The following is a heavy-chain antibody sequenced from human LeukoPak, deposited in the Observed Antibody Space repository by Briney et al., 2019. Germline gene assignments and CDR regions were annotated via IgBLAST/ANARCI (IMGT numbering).Heavy chain of an antibody. CDR3: ARGFCSGGSCYDFDY. Sequence: GGSLRLSCAASGFTVSSNYMSWVRQAPGKGLEWVSVIYAGGSTYYADSVKGRFTISRDNSKNTLYLQMSSLRAEHTAVYYCARGFCSGGSCYDFDYWGQGTLVTVSS. J-gene: IGHJ4*02. V-gene: IGHV3-53*01. CDR2: IYAGGST. D-gene: IGHD2-15*01. CDR1: GFTVSSNY.